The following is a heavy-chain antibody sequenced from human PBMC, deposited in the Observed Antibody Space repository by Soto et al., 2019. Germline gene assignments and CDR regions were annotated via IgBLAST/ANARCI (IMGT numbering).Heavy chain of an antibody. CDR1: GHTFIHYY. V-gene: IGHV1-46*01. CDR2: INPNGGST. Sequence: QVQLVQSGAEVKKPGASVKICCKASGHTFIHYYIHRVRQAPGQGLERKAIINPNGGSTNYAQKFQGRVTVTSDTSTTTVSMELNSLESDDTAVYFCARSLLQGDFWGQGTLVTVSS. J-gene: IGHJ4*02. CDR3: ARSLLQGDF. D-gene: IGHD2-21*01.